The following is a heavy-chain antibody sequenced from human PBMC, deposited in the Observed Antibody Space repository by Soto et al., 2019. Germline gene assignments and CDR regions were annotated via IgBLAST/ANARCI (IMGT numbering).Heavy chain of an antibody. V-gene: IGHV3-21*01. CDR3: ARVAY. J-gene: IGHJ4*02. CDR2: XXSXXSDT. Sequence: GGSLRLSCEASGFTFSRVSINWVRQVPGXGXXWVAXXXSXXSDTWYADSVKGRFIISRDNDQNSLFWQMNTLRPEDTAMYYCARVAYWGPGTQVTVSS. CDR1: GFTFSRVS.